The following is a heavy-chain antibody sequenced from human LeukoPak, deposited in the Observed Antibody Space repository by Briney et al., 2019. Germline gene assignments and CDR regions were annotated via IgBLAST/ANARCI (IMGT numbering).Heavy chain of an antibody. J-gene: IGHJ6*02. CDR2: IYSGGST. V-gene: IGHV3-53*01. Sequence: GGSLRLSCAASGFTVSSNYMSWVRQAPGKGLEWVSVIYSGGSTYYADSVKGRFTISRDNSKNTLYLQMNSLRAEDTAVYYCARPDLPGLYGMDVWGQGTTVTVSS. CDR1: GFTVSSNY. CDR3: ARPDLPGLYGMDV.